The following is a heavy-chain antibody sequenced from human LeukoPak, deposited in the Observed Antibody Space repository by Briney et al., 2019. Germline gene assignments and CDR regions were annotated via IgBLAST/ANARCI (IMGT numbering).Heavy chain of an antibody. J-gene: IGHJ3*01. CDR1: GDSINSYF. D-gene: IGHD2-21*02. V-gene: IGHV4-59*01. Sequence: SETLSLTCTVSGDSINSYFWTWIRQPPGKVLEWLGYICSRGTTAYNPSLESRLTMSTDTSKNQFSLTLRSVTTADTAVYFCARVTRTHDAFDVWGQPIMVTVSS. CDR2: ICSRGTT. CDR3: ARVTRTHDAFDV.